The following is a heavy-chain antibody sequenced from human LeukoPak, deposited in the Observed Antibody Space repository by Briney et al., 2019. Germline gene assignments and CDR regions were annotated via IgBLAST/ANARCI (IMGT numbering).Heavy chain of an antibody. CDR2: INSGGSAT. V-gene: IGHV3-74*03. J-gene: IGHJ4*02. Sequence: GGSLRLSCAASGFTFSSYWMHWVRQAPGKGLEWVSVINSGGSATVTDSVKGRFTISRDNAKNTLYLQMSSLRAEDTAVYYCARGLHGPDYWGQGTLVTVSS. CDR3: ARGLHGPDY. CDR1: GFTFSSYW. D-gene: IGHD5/OR15-5a*01.